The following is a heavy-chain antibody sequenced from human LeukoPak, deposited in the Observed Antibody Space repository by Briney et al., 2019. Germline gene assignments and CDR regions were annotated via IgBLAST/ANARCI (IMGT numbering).Heavy chain of an antibody. CDR3: AKYYGAAGFDL. D-gene: IGHD4-17*01. J-gene: IGHJ2*01. Sequence: GRSLRLSCAASGFTFDDYAMHWVRQAPGKGLEGVSGISWNSGSIGYADSVKGRFTISSDNAKNSLYLQMNSLRAEDTALYYCAKYYGAAGFDLWGRGTLVTVSS. CDR2: ISWNSGSI. V-gene: IGHV3-9*01. CDR1: GFTFDDYA.